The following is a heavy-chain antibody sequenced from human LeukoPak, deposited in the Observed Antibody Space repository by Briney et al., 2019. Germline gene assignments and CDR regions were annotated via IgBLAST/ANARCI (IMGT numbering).Heavy chain of an antibody. CDR2: INHSGRT. CDR1: GGSFSGYY. J-gene: IGHJ6*02. CDR3: ARRRVTMVRGVYYGMDV. D-gene: IGHD3-10*01. V-gene: IGHV4-34*01. Sequence: PSETLSLTCAVYGGSFSGYYWSWIRQPPGKGLEWVGEINHSGRTNYNPSLKSRVTISVDTSKNQFSLKLSSVTAADTAVYYCARRRVTMVRGVYYGMDVWGQGTTVTVSS.